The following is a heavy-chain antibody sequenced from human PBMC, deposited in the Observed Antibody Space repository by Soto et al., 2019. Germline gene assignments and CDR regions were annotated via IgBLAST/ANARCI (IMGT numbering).Heavy chain of an antibody. J-gene: IGHJ4*02. Sequence: SETLSLTCTVYGGSISSGGYYWSWIRQHPGKGLEWIGYIYYSGSTYYNPSLKSRVTISVDTSKNQFSLKLSSVTAADTAVYYCARAHAVPYFDYWGQGTLVTVSS. D-gene: IGHD2-2*01. CDR3: ARAHAVPYFDY. CDR2: IYYSGST. CDR1: GGSISSGGYY. V-gene: IGHV4-31*03.